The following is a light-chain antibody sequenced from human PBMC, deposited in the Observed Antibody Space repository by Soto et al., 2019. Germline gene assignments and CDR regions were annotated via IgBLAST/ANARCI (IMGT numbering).Light chain of an antibody. V-gene: IGKV1-5*01. Sequence: DIQMTHSPSTLSASVLDIVTITCRSSQSIIIWLALYQQTPGKAPKLLIYDASSLESGFPSRFSFIGSVTESPLTISSLQYDDFALYYCKQYTKWPRFGPGTKVDIK. CDR1: QSIIIW. CDR3: KQYTKWPR. J-gene: IGKJ3*01. CDR2: DAS.